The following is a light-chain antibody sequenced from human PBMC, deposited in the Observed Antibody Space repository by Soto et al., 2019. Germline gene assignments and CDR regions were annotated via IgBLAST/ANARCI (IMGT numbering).Light chain of an antibody. Sequence: VVMTQSPLSLPVTLGQPASISCRSSQSLVHSDGNTYLSWFQQRPGQSPRRLIYKVSKRDSGVPDRFSGSGSGTDFTLKISMVEAEDVGIYYCMQGTHSYTFGQGTRLDIK. CDR1: QSLVHSDGNTY. CDR3: MQGTHSYT. J-gene: IGKJ2*01. V-gene: IGKV2-30*02. CDR2: KVS.